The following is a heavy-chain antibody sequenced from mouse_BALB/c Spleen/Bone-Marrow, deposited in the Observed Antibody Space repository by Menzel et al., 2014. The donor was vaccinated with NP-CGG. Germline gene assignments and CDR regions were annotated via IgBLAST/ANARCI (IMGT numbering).Heavy chain of an antibody. CDR3: ARRSAATYYFDY. D-gene: IGHD1-2*01. CDR2: ISNGGGST. J-gene: IGHJ2*01. Sequence: EVQVVESGGGLVQPGGSLKLSCAASGFTFSSYTMSWVRQTPEKRLEWVAYISNGGGSTYYPDTVKGRFTISRDNAKNTLYLRMGSLKSEDTAMYYCARRSAATYYFDYWGQGTTLTVSS. V-gene: IGHV5-12-2*01. CDR1: GFTFSSYT.